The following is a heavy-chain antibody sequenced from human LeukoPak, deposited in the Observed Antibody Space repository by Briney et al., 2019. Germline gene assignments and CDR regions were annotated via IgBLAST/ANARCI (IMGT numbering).Heavy chain of an antibody. CDR2: ISSSGST. J-gene: IGHJ4*02. D-gene: IGHD3-9*01. CDR3: ARGPYYDILTGSDFFDY. V-gene: IGHV4-4*07. CDR1: GGSINNYY. Sequence: PSETLSLTCTVSGGSINNYYWSWIRQPAGKGLECIGRISSSGSTNYNPSLKSRVTMSIDTSKNQFSLKLSSVTAADTAVYYCARGPYYDILTGSDFFDYWGQGTLVTVSS.